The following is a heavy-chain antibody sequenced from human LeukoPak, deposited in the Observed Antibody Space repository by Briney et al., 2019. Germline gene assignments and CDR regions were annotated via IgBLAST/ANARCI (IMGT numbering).Heavy chain of an antibody. J-gene: IGHJ4*02. Sequence: PGGSLRLSCAASGFTFSSYAMSWVLQAPGKGLDMVSSITGSGGSTYYADSVKGRFTISRDNSKNTLFLQMTSLRAEDTAVYHCAKVYSIDAYNYPFDYWGQGTQVTVSS. CDR2: ITGSGGST. CDR3: AKVYSIDAYNYPFDY. CDR1: GFTFSSYA. V-gene: IGHV3-23*01. D-gene: IGHD5-24*01.